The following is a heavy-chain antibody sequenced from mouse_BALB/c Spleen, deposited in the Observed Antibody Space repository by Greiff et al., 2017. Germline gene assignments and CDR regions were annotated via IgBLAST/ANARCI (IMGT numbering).Heavy chain of an antibody. CDR1: GYTFTSYW. CDR3: TRGGKLAWFAY. J-gene: IGHJ2*01. V-gene: IGHV1S22*01. CDR2: IYPGSGST. Sequence: LQQPGSELVRPGASVKLSCKASGYTFTSYWMHWVKQRPGQGLEWIGNIYPGSGSTNYDEKFKSKATLTVDTSSSTAYMQLSSLTSEDSAVYYCTRGGKLAWFAYWGQGTTLTVSS. D-gene: IGHD4-1*01.